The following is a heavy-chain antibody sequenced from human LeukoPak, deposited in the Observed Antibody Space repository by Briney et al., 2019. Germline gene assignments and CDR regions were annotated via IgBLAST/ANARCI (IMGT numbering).Heavy chain of an antibody. CDR3: ARGHGDYYMDV. J-gene: IGHJ6*03. CDR1: GGSISSNAYY. V-gene: IGHV4-31*03. Sequence: PSQTLSLTCTVSGGSISSNAYYWTWIRQHPGKGLEWIGYIYDIGSTSYNPSLESRVTTSVDTSKTQFSLRLSSVTAADTALYYCARGHGDYYMDVWGKGTTVTVSS. CDR2: IYDIGST. D-gene: IGHD4-17*01.